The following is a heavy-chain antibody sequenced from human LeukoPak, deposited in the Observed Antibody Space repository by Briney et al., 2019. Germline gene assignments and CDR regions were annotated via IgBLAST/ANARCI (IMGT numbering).Heavy chain of an antibody. J-gene: IGHJ4*02. V-gene: IGHV4-59*08. CDR3: ARREPQYYYDSSGGYDY. CDR1: GGSISSYY. D-gene: IGHD3-22*01. CDR2: IYYSGST. Sequence: PSETLSLTCTVSGGSISSYYWSWIRQPPGKGLEGIGYIYYSGSTNYNPSLKSRVTISVDTSKNQFSLKLSSVTAADTAVYYCARREPQYYYDSSGGYDYWGQGTLVTVSS.